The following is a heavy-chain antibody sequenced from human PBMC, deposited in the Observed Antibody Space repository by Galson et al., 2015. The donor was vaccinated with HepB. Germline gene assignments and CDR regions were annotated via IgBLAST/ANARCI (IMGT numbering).Heavy chain of an antibody. D-gene: IGHD1-26*01. CDR1: GFSLSTSGMR. CDR3: ARVSGSYFIDY. J-gene: IGHJ4*02. Sequence: VKPTQTLTLTCTSSGFSLSTSGMRVSWIRQPPGKALEWLARIDWDDDKFYSTSLKTRLTISKDTSKNQVVLTMTNMDPVDTATYYCARVSGSYFIDYWGQGTLVTVSS. V-gene: IGHV2-70*04. CDR2: IDWDDDK.